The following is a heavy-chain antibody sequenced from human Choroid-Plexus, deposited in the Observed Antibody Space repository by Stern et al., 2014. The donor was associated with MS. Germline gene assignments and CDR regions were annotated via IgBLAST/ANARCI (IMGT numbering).Heavy chain of an antibody. CDR2: ISWSGTKI. Sequence: EVQLVESGGGLVQPGRSLRLSCAAAGFAFDDYAIHWVRQAPGQGLEWVSGISWSGTKIGYADSVKGRFTISRDNAKNSLFLQMNNLRAEDTALYYCATANYEFGYYGMDVWGQGTAVTVS. J-gene: IGHJ6*02. V-gene: IGHV3-9*01. CDR1: GFAFDDYA. CDR3: ATANYEFGYYGMDV. D-gene: IGHD3-3*01.